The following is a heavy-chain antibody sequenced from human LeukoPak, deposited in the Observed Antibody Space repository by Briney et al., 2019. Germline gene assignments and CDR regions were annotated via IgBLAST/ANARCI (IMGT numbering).Heavy chain of an antibody. CDR3: ASEYSSGWYYY. D-gene: IGHD6-19*01. V-gene: IGHV4-34*01. J-gene: IGHJ4*02. CDR2: INHSGST. Sequence: GSLRLSCAASGFTFSSYAMSWIRQPPGKGLEWIGEINHSGSTNYNPSLKSRVTISVDTSKNQFSLKLSSVTAADTAVYYCASEYSSGWYYYWGQGTLVTVSS. CDR1: GFTFSSYA.